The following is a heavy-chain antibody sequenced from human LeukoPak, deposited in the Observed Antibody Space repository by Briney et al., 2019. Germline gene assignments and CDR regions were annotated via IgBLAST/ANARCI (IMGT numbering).Heavy chain of an antibody. Sequence: GVSLRLSCAASGFTFSSYAMHWVRQAPGKGLEWVAVISYDGSNKYYADSVKGRFTISRDNSKNTLYLQMNSLRAEDTAVYYCASGSYSGYWGQGTLVTVSS. D-gene: IGHD1-26*01. CDR3: ASGSYSGY. V-gene: IGHV3-30-3*01. J-gene: IGHJ4*02. CDR1: GFTFSSYA. CDR2: ISYDGSNK.